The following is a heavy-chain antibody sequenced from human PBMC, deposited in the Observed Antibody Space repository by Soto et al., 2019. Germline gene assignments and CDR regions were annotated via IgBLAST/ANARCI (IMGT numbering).Heavy chain of an antibody. D-gene: IGHD3-10*01. CDR3: ARVRGEVDNWFDP. J-gene: IGHJ5*02. V-gene: IGHV4-39*01. CDR2: IHYTGSA. Sequence: QLQLQESGPGLVKPSETLSLTCAVSGGSLSAPTYYWGWVRQPPGKGLEWIGNIHYTGSAFYNPSLKRRVTISVDTSKNQFSLRLTAVTAADTAVYYCARVRGEVDNWFDPWGRGTLVIVSS. CDR1: GGSLSAPTYY.